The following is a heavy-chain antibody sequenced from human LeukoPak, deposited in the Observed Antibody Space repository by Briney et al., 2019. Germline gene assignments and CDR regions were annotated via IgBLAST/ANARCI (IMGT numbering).Heavy chain of an antibody. J-gene: IGHJ4*02. Sequence: SETLSLTCTVSGGSISNSNYYWGWIRQPPGKGLEWIGSMYYSGSTYYNPSLKSRVTISVDTSKNQFSLKLSSVTAADTAVYYCARDYGYSGSYGFDYWGQGTLVTVSS. CDR2: MYYSGST. CDR3: ARDYGYSGSYGFDY. CDR1: GGSISNSNYY. V-gene: IGHV4-39*07. D-gene: IGHD1-26*01.